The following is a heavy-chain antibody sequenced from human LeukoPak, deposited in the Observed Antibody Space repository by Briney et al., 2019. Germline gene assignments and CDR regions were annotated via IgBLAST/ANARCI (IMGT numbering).Heavy chain of an antibody. CDR3: AKVIYSNYGYFDS. Sequence: GGSLRLSCAASGFAFGSHAMTWVRQAPGKVLDWVSSISGSGTTTYYADSVKGRFTISRDNSKNTVYLQMNSLRVEDTALYYCAKVIYSNYGYFDSWAQGTLVTVSS. J-gene: IGHJ4*02. D-gene: IGHD4-11*01. V-gene: IGHV3-23*01. CDR2: ISGSGTTT. CDR1: GFAFGSHA.